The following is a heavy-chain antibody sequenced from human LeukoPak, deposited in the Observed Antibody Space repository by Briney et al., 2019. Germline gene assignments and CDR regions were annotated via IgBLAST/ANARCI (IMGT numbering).Heavy chain of an antibody. CDR3: ATSSWFGQGNSGYFDY. Sequence: GASVKVSCKASGYIFSNFFSSYGITWVRQAPGQGLEWMGWISPYNGKTKFAQKFQGWVTMTRDTSISTAYMELSRLRSDDTAVYYCATSSWFGQGNSGYFDYWGQGTLVTVST. CDR1: GYIFSNFFSSYG. CDR2: ISPYNGKT. J-gene: IGHJ4*02. V-gene: IGHV1-18*01. D-gene: IGHD6-13*01.